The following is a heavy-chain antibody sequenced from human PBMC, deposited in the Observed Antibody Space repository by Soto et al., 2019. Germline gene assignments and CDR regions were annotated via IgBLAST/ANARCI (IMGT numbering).Heavy chain of an antibody. CDR2: IKSKTDGGTT. Sequence: GGSLRLSCAASGFTFSNAWMSWVRQAPGKGLEWVGRIKSKTDGGTTDYAAPVKGRFTISRDDSKNTLYLQMNSLKTEDTAVYYCTTDFIAGGSEYFQHWGQGTLVTVSS. D-gene: IGHD6-13*01. CDR3: TTDFIAGGSEYFQH. V-gene: IGHV3-15*01. J-gene: IGHJ1*01. CDR1: GFTFSNAW.